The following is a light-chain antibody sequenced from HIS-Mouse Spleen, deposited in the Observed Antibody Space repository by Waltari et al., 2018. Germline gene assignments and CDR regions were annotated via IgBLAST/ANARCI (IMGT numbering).Light chain of an antibody. Sequence: QSALTQPRSVSGSPGQSVTISCTGTSSDAGGYNYVPWYQQHPGKAPKLMIYDVSKRPSGVPDRFSGSKSGNTASLTISGLQAEDEADYYCCSYAGSYTFEVVFGGGTKLTVL. CDR1: SSDAGGYNY. V-gene: IGLV2-11*01. CDR3: CSYAGSYTFEVV. J-gene: IGLJ2*01. CDR2: DVS.